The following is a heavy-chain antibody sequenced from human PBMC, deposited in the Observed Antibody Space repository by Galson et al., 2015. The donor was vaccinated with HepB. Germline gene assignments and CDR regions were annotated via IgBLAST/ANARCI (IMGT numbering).Heavy chain of an antibody. Sequence: SLRLSCAASGFTFDEYAMHWVRQAPGKGLEWVSGISWNSGSIGYADSVKGRFTISRDNAKNSLYLQMNSLRAEDTALYYCAEGLRYFDWLSEMAFDIWGQGTMVTVSS. J-gene: IGHJ3*02. V-gene: IGHV3-9*01. CDR2: ISWNSGSI. D-gene: IGHD3-9*01. CDR3: AEGLRYFDWLSEMAFDI. CDR1: GFTFDEYA.